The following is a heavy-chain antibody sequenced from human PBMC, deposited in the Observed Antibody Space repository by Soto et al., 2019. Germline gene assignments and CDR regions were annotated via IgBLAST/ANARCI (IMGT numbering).Heavy chain of an antibody. Sequence: PSETLSLTCTVSGGSVSNSNYYWGWIRQSPGKGLEWIGSVHYRGRSYSKSSVKSRVTISVDTSKNQFSLTLSAVTAADTAMYYCSTRAYDTNGYYRFDPWGQGTLVTVSS. CDR1: GGSVSNSNYY. CDR2: VHYRGRS. D-gene: IGHD3-22*01. J-gene: IGHJ5*01. V-gene: IGHV4-39*01. CDR3: STRAYDTNGYYRFDP.